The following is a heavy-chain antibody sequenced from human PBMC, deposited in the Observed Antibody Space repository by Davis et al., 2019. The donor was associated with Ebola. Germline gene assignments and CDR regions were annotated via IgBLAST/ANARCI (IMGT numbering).Heavy chain of an antibody. Sequence: SETLSLTCTVSGGSIFNYYWTWIRQSTGKGLEWSGHIYETAMTDYKPSLKSRVTISVDTSNKQFSLRLNSVTAADTAVYYCARRSLSSHYYTDRHENYYLGIGAYDIWGQGAMVSVSS. CDR3: ARRSLSSHYYTDRHENYYLGIGAYDI. CDR1: GGSIFNYY. D-gene: IGHD3-10*01. V-gene: IGHV4-59*08. J-gene: IGHJ3*02. CDR2: IYETAMT.